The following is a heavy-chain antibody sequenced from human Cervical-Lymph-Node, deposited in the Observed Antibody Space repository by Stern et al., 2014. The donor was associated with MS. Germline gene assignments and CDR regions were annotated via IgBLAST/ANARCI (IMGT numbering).Heavy chain of an antibody. J-gene: IGHJ4*02. CDR1: GYTFTNNA. D-gene: IGHD3-22*01. Sequence: QVQLVQSGSELKKPGASVKVSCKTSGYTFTNNAMTWVRQTPGQGLEWMGLINTNPGNPKYAQGFTGRFVFSLDTSVSTAYLQISSLKAEDTAVYYCARVSNSGYYGDYWGQGTLVTVSS. CDR3: ARVSNSGYYGDY. CDR2: INTNPGNP. V-gene: IGHV7-4-1*02.